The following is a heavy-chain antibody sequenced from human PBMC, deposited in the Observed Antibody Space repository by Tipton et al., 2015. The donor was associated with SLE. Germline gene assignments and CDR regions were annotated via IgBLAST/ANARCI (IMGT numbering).Heavy chain of an antibody. Sequence: TLSLTCAVSGYSFSSGYSWSWIRQPPGKGLAWIGSSYYSGSTYDNPSLKSRVTISVDTSKNQFSLKLSSVTAADTAVYYCATLPPGYARNYWGQGTLVTVSS. CDR3: ATLPPGYARNY. CDR1: GYSFSSGYS. V-gene: IGHV4-38-2*01. J-gene: IGHJ4*02. CDR2: SYYSGST. D-gene: IGHD5-18*01.